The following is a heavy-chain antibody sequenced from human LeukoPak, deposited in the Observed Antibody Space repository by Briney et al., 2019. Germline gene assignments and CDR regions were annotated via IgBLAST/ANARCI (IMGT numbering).Heavy chain of an antibody. CDR3: ARVFTISYYMDV. V-gene: IGHV1-18*01. CDR1: GYTFTSYG. Sequence: ASVKVSCTASGYTFTSYGISWVRQAPGQGLEWMGWISGYNGNTNSAQKLQGRVTMTTDTSTSTAYMELRSLRSDDTAVYYCARVFTISYYMDVWGKGTTVTVSS. D-gene: IGHD3-3*01. CDR2: ISGYNGNT. J-gene: IGHJ6*03.